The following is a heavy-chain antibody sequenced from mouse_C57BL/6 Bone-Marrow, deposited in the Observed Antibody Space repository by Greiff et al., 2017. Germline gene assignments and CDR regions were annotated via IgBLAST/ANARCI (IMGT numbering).Heavy chain of an antibody. CDR1: GYTFTSYW. V-gene: IGHV1-61*01. D-gene: IGHD3-3*01. CDR2: IYPSDSET. CDR3: ARWGWDWYFDV. Sequence: VQLQQPGAELVRPGSSVKLSCKASGYTFTSYWMDWVKQRPGQGLEWIGNIYPSDSETHYNQKFKDKATLTVDKSASTAYMQPSSLTSEDSAVYYCARWGWDWYFDVWGTGTTVTVSS. J-gene: IGHJ1*03.